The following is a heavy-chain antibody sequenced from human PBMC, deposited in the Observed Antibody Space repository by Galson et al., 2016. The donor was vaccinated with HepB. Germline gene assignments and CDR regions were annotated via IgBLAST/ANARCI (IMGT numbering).Heavy chain of an antibody. J-gene: IGHJ4*02. V-gene: IGHV3-64D*09. CDR3: VKGEVPAAAFDY. Sequence: SLRLPCAASGFTFRSYAMHWVRQAPGKGLEYVSAITSNGGSTYYADSVKGRFTISRDNSKNTLYLQMSSLRAEDPAIYYCVKGEVPAAAFDYWGQGTLVTVSS. D-gene: IGHD2-2*01. CDR2: ITSNGGST. CDR1: GFTFRSYA.